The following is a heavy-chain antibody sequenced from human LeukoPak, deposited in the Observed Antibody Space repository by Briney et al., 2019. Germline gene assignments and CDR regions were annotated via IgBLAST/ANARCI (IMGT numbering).Heavy chain of an antibody. CDR3: ARFDLKTPPTD. CDR1: GFTFSSYS. V-gene: IGHV3-21*01. Sequence: GGSLRLSCAASGFTFSSYSMNWVRQAPGKGLEWVSSISSSSSYIYYADSVKGRFTIARDNAKKSLYLQMNSLRAEDTAVYYCARFDLKTPPTDWGQGTLVTVSS. CDR2: ISSSSSYI. J-gene: IGHJ4*02.